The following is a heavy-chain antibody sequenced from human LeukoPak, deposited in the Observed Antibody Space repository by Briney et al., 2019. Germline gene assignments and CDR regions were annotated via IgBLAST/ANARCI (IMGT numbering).Heavy chain of an antibody. D-gene: IGHD2-21*02. V-gene: IGHV3-48*02. CDR1: GFTFSSYS. Sequence: GGSLRLSCAASGFTFSSYSMNWVRQAPGKGLEWVSYISSSNNTIYYADSVKGRFTISRDNAKNSLYLQMNSLRDEDTAVYYCARSTYCGGDCYPALGYWGQGTSVTVSS. CDR3: ARSTYCGGDCYPALGY. CDR2: ISSSNNTI. J-gene: IGHJ4*02.